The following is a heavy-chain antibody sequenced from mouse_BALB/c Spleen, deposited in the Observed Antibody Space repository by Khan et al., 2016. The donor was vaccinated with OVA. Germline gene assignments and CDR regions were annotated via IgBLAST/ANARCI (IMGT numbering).Heavy chain of an antibody. V-gene: IGHV2-6-1*01. CDR2: IWSDGSS. CDR1: GFSLTNYG. J-gene: IGHJ4*01. D-gene: IGHD2-10*01. CDR3: ARQPYYHYNIMDY. Sequence: VELVESGPGLAAPSQSLSITCTISGFSLTNYGVHWVRQPPGKGLEWLVVIWSDGSSNYNSVLKSRLTNTKDHSQSQVFLKMNSLQTDDTAIYFCARQPYYHYNIMDYWGQGNSVTVPS.